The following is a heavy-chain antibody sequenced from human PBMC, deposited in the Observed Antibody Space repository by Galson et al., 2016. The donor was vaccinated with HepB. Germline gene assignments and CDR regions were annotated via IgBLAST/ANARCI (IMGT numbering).Heavy chain of an antibody. CDR1: GFALRSYA. CDR2: IGVGGDK. Sequence: SLRLSCAASGFALRSYAMTWVRQAPGKGLEWVSSIGVGGDKYHAASVQGRVIISRDNAKNTMFLQMNRLRAEDSAVYYCVRSEKVNHYNYEGYYYYGLDVWGQGTTVTVSS. V-gene: IGHV3-69-1*02. J-gene: IGHJ6*02. D-gene: IGHD1-1*01. CDR3: VRSEKVNHYNYEGYYYYGLDV.